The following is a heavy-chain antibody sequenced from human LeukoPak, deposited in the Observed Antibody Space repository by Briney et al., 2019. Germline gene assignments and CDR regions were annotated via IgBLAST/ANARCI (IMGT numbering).Heavy chain of an antibody. V-gene: IGHV3-23*01. Sequence: QTGGSLRLSCAASGFTFSSYAMSWVRQAPGKGLEWVSAISGSGGSTYYADSVKGRFTISRDNSKNTLYLQMNSLRAEDTALYSCASTGDTAMVPFDYWGQGTLVTVSS. CDR2: ISGSGGST. CDR3: ASTGDTAMVPFDY. CDR1: GFTFSSYA. D-gene: IGHD5-18*01. J-gene: IGHJ4*02.